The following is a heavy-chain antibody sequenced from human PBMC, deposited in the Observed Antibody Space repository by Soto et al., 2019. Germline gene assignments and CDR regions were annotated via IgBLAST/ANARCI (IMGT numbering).Heavy chain of an antibody. CDR2: ISYDGSNK. J-gene: IGHJ6*02. Sequence: GGSLRLSCAASGFTFSSYGMHWVRQAPGKGLEWVAVISYDGSNKYYADSVKGRFTISRDNSKNTLYLQMNSLRAEDTAVYYCAKVHIVVVTAIQEDYGMDVWGQGTTVTVSS. D-gene: IGHD2-21*02. V-gene: IGHV3-30*18. CDR3: AKVHIVVVTAIQEDYGMDV. CDR1: GFTFSSYG.